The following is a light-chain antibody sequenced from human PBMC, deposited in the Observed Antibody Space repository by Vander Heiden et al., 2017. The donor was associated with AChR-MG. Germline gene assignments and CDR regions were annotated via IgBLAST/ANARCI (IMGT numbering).Light chain of an antibody. CDR3: TAWEDSLSGWV. J-gene: IGLJ3*02. V-gene: IGLV1-44*01. Sequence: QSVLPPPPSPSWSPVQTVSISCSGSNSNSGTNSVNWHQQLPGLAPKLRIYYNDRRPSGVPGRFTGSKSGTSASMAISGLQSEDEAEYYCTAWEDSLSGWVFGGGTKLNVL. CDR2: YND. CDR1: NSNSGTNS.